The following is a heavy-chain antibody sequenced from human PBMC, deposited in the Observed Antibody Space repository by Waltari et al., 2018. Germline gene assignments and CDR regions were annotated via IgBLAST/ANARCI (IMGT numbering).Heavy chain of an antibody. Sequence: QVQLQESGPGLVKPSETLSLTCPVSGGPISSYYWSWIRQPPGKGLEWIGYIYYSGSTNYNPSLKSRVTISVDTSKNQFSLKLSSVTAADTAVYYCARSNWGWGYFDLWGRGTLVTVSS. V-gene: IGHV4-59*01. D-gene: IGHD7-27*01. CDR3: ARSNWGWGYFDL. CDR2: IYYSGST. CDR1: GGPISSYY. J-gene: IGHJ2*01.